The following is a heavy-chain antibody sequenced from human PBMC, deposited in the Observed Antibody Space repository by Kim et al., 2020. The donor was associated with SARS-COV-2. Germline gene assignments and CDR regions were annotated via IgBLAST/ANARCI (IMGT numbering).Heavy chain of an antibody. J-gene: IGHJ6*02. Sequence: GGSLRLSCAASGFTFGDYAMHWVRQAPGKGLEWVSGISWNSGSIGYADSVKGRFTISRDNAKNSLYLQMNSLRAEDTALYYCAKDLGPVDFWSGYYSPYYYYGMDVWGQGTTVTVSS. CDR1: GFTFGDYA. V-gene: IGHV3-9*01. D-gene: IGHD3-3*01. CDR2: ISWNSGSI. CDR3: AKDLGPVDFWSGYYSPYYYYGMDV.